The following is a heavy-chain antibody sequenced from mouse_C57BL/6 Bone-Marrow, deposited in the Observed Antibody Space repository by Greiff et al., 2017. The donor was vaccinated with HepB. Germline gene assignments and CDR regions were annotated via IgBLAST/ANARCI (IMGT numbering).Heavy chain of an antibody. CDR1: GYTFTSYW. CDR3: TRCQAIYDSYYLDY. Sequence: EVQVVESGTVLARPGASVKMSCKTSGYTFTSYWMHWVKQRPGQGLEWIGAIYPGNSDTSYNQKFKGKAKLTAVTSASTAYMELSSLTNEDSAVFYCTRCQAIYDSYYLDYWGQGTTLTVSS. V-gene: IGHV1-5*01. J-gene: IGHJ2*01. CDR2: IYPGNSDT. D-gene: IGHD2-3*01.